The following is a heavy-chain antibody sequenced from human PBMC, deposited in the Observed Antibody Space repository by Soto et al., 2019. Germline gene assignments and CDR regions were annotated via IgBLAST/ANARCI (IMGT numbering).Heavy chain of an antibody. V-gene: IGHV4-31*03. CDR3: ARVTLGYCSGGRCPFQDV. Sequence: PSETLSLTCTVSGGSISSGGYYWSWIRQHPGKGLEWIGYIYYSGSTYYNPSLKSRVTISVDTSKNQFSLKLSSVTAADTAVYYCARVTLGYCSGGRCPFQDVSAKGTTVTVSS. D-gene: IGHD2-15*01. CDR2: IYYSGST. CDR1: GGSISSGGYY. J-gene: IGHJ6*04.